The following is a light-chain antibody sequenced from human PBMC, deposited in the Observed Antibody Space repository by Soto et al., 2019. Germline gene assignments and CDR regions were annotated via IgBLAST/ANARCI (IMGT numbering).Light chain of an antibody. Sequence: PGQRANLSCRASQSISTYLAWYQVKPGQAPRLLIYGTSTRATGIPARFSGSGSGTEFTLTISSLQSEDFAVYYCQQYNNWLTFGGGTKVDNK. CDR3: QQYNNWLT. CDR2: GTS. V-gene: IGKV3-15*01. J-gene: IGKJ4*01. CDR1: QSISTY.